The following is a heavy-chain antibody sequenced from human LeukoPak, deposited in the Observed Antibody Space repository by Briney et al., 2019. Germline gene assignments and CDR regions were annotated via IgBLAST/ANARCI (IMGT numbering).Heavy chain of an antibody. CDR2: ISYDGSNK. D-gene: IGHD2/OR15-2a*01. V-gene: IGHV3-30*04. CDR1: GFTFSRYA. J-gene: IGHJ5*02. Sequence: GRSLRLSCAASGFTFSRYAIHLVRQAPGKGLEWVGVISYDGSNKKYADSVKGPLTISRDNSKNTLYLQMNSLRDEDTAVYYCARGSHRIEYRRTAAFDPWGQGTLVTVSS. CDR3: ARGSHRIEYRRTAAFDP.